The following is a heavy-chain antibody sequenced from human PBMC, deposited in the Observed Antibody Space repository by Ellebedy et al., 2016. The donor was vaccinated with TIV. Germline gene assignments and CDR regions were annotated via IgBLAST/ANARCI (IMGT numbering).Heavy chain of an antibody. Sequence: AASVKVSCKPSGYTFTRYAIHWVRQAPGQRLEWMGWINVVNAKTKFSEKFQGRVTITGDTPASTAYMELSSLTSEDTAVYYCARGAAEGRAFDYWGQGTLVTVSS. D-gene: IGHD3-10*01. V-gene: IGHV1-3*01. CDR1: GYTFTRYA. CDR3: ARGAAEGRAFDY. J-gene: IGHJ4*02. CDR2: INVVNAKT.